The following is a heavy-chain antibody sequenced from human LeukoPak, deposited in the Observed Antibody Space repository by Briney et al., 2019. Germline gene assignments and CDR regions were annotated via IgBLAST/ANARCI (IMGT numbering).Heavy chain of an antibody. CDR3: AKRGVVIRVILVGFHKEAYSFDS. CDR2: ISDSVGST. J-gene: IGHJ4*02. V-gene: IGHV3-23*01. CDR1: AITLINYG. Sequence: GGCLRLSCAVSAITLINYGMRWVREAPGKGLEWAAGISDSVGSTNYADSVKGRFTTSRDNPKNTLSLQMNSLRGEDTAVYFCAKRGVVIRVILVGFHKEAYSFDSCGQGALVSASS. D-gene: IGHD3-22*01.